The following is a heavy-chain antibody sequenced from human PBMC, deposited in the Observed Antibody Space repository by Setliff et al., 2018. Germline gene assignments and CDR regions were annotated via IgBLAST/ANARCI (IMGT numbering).Heavy chain of an antibody. CDR2: IIPIFGTT. J-gene: IGHJ6*03. Sequence: GASVKVSCKASGYTFNSYAISWVRQAPGQGLEWMGGIIPIFGTTNYAQRFQGRVTITTDESTSTAYMELSSLRSEDTAVYYCARERGDIVTTTSYYYYLDVWGKGTTVTVSS. V-gene: IGHV1-69*05. CDR1: GYTFNSYA. CDR3: ARERGDIVTTTSYYYYLDV. D-gene: IGHD5-12*01.